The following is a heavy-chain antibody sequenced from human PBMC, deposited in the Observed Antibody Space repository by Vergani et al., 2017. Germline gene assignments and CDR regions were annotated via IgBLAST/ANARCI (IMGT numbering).Heavy chain of an antibody. CDR1: GYRFSSSW. J-gene: IGHJ4*02. Sequence: EVQLVQSGAEVKKPGESLKISCKGFGYRFSSSWIGWVRQMPGKGLEWMGIIFPDDSDTRYSPSFQGQVTISADKSISTVYLQWNSLKASDTAMYYCARRGAGSYYEGFDYWGQGTLVTVSS. CDR2: IFPDDSDT. D-gene: IGHD1-26*01. V-gene: IGHV5-51*01. CDR3: ARRGAGSYYEGFDY.